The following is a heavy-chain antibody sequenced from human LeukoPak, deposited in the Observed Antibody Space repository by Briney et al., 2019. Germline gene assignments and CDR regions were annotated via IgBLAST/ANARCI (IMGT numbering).Heavy chain of an antibody. CDR2: IYSNGIT. D-gene: IGHD3-22*01. CDR1: GGSMFSYY. V-gene: IGHV4-4*08. Sequence: SETLSLTCSVSGGSMFSYYWNWIRQSPGKGLAWIGYIYSNGITNYSPSLRSRGTIPFATSRNQFSLRLTSVTAADTAIYYCARRAYYDSSGYHPTSGYFDLWGRGTLVTVSS. J-gene: IGHJ2*01. CDR3: ARRAYYDSSGYHPTSGYFDL.